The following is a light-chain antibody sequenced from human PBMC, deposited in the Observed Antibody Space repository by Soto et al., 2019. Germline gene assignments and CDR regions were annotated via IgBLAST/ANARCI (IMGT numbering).Light chain of an antibody. CDR1: QSIDSW. Sequence: DIQMTQSPSTLSASVGDRVTITCRASQSIDSWLAWYQQKPGKAPNLLIYKASSLESGVPSRFSGSGSGTEFTLTICSLQPVDFATYYCQQYNSYSAGTFGQGTKVEIK. CDR2: KAS. CDR3: QQYNSYSAGT. V-gene: IGKV1-5*03. J-gene: IGKJ1*01.